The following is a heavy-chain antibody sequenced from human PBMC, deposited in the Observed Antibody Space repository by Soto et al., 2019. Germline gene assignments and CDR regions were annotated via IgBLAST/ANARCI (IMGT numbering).Heavy chain of an antibody. D-gene: IGHD3-9*01. CDR1: GFTFSSYA. V-gene: IGHV3-23*01. CDR2: ISGSGGST. J-gene: IGHJ5*02. Sequence: EVQLLESGGGLVQPGGSLRLSCAASGFTFSSYAMNWVHQAPGKGLEWVSAISGSGGSTYYADSVKGRFTISRDNSKNTLYLQMNSLRAEDTAVYYCAKDRGVYDIGWFDPWGQGTLVTVSS. CDR3: AKDRGVYDIGWFDP.